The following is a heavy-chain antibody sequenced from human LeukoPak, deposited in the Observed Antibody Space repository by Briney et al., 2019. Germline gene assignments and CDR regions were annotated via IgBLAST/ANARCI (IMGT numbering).Heavy chain of an antibody. CDR2: ISSSSSYI. CDR1: GFTFSSYS. CDR3: AKDGNSGYYPGYYFDY. D-gene: IGHD3-22*01. J-gene: IGHJ4*02. V-gene: IGHV3-21*01. Sequence: GGSLRLSCAASGFTFSSYSMNWVRQAPGKGLEWVSSISSSSSYIYYADSVKGRFTISRDNSKNTLSLQMNSLGAEDTAVYYCAKDGNSGYYPGYYFDYWGQGTLVTVSS.